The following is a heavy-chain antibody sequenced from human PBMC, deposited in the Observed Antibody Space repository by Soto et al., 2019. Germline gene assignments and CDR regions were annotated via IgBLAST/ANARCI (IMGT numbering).Heavy chain of an antibody. CDR2: ISGSGGST. CDR1: GFTFSSYA. CDR3: AKVPRSYPYYDTATAEDY. J-gene: IGHJ4*02. V-gene: IGHV3-23*01. Sequence: LRLSCAASGFTFSSYAMSWVRQAPGKGLEWVSAISGSGGSTYYADSVKGRFTISRDNSKNTLYLQMNSLRAEDTAVYYCAKVPRSYPYYDTATAEDYWGQGTLVTVSS. D-gene: IGHD3-16*01.